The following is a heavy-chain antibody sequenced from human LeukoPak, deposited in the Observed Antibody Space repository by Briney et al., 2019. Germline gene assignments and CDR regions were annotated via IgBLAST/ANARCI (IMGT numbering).Heavy chain of an antibody. CDR3: ARYFYYDSTGDYHD. CDR2: INPNSGGT. CDR1: GYTFTFYY. J-gene: IGHJ4*02. D-gene: IGHD3-22*01. V-gene: IGHV1-2*02. Sequence: ASVNVSCTASGYTFTFYYMHWVRHAPGQGLEWIGWINPNSGGTKYAQKFQCRVTMTRDTSIRPASMELSGLGSDPTAPYCFARYFYYDSTGDYHDWGQGTLVTVAS.